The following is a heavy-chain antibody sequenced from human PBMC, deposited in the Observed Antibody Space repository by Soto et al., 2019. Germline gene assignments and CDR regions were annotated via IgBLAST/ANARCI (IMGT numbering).Heavy chain of an antibody. CDR3: AKDYYGSGSYYTIFDY. Sequence: GGSLRLSCAASGFTFSSYAMSWVRQAPGKGLEWVSAISGSGGSTYYADSVKGRFTISRDNSKNTLYLQMNSLRAEDTAVYYCAKDYYGSGSYYTIFDYWGQGNLVTVSS. J-gene: IGHJ4*02. CDR2: ISGSGGST. D-gene: IGHD3-10*01. CDR1: GFTFSSYA. V-gene: IGHV3-23*01.